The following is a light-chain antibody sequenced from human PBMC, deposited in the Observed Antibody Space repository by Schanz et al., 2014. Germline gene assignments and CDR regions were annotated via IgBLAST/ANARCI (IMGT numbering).Light chain of an antibody. J-gene: IGKJ1*01. Sequence: DIVMTQSPATLSVSPGEGATLSCRASQTIGITLAWYQQKPGQAPRLLISGASTRATGVPARFSGSGSGTEFTLTISSLQSEDFAVYYCQQYNNWPQTFGQGTKVEIK. CDR1: QTIGIT. CDR2: GAS. CDR3: QQYNNWPQT. V-gene: IGKV3-15*01.